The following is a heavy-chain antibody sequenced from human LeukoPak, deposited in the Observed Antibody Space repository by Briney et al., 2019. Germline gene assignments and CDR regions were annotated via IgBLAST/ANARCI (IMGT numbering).Heavy chain of an antibody. V-gene: IGHV1-18*03. CDR3: TRGGYCSNTGCFAFDV. J-gene: IGHJ3*01. CDR1: STTYD. D-gene: IGHD2-2*01. Sequence: ASVTVASKASSTTYDNTWARQAPRQGLEWMGWIRPYNGNKKYLQKFQGRVTMTTDTSTSTAYMELRSLRSDDMALYYCTRGGYCSNTGCFAFDVWGQGTMVTVSS. CDR2: IRPYNGNK.